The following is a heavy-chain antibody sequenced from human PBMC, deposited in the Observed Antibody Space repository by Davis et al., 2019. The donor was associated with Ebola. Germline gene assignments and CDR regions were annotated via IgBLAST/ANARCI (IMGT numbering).Heavy chain of an antibody. Sequence: GESLKIPCAAPGFTFTSFAMSWVRQAPGKGLEWVAFISYDGSNKDCADSVKGRFTISRDNSKNTLYLQMNGLRVEDTAIYYCAKDNRNIWSEVWGQGTMVTVSS. D-gene: IGHD2/OR15-2a*01. CDR2: ISYDGSNK. J-gene: IGHJ3*01. V-gene: IGHV3-30-3*01. CDR3: AKDNRNIWSEV. CDR1: GFTFTSFA.